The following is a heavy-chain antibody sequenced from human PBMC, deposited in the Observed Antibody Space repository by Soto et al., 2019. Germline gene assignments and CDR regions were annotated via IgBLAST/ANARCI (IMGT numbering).Heavy chain of an antibody. CDR2: IYPGDSDT. D-gene: IGHD2-2*01. V-gene: IGHV5-51*01. J-gene: IGHJ5*02. CDR3: AKVGVVPAANWGWFDP. CDR1: GYSFSSYW. Sequence: PGESLKSSCKGSGYSFSSYWIGWVRQMPGKGLEWMGIIYPGDSDTRYSPSFQGQVTISADKSISTAYLQINSRRAEDTAVYYCAKVGVVPAANWGWFDPWGQGTLVTVSS.